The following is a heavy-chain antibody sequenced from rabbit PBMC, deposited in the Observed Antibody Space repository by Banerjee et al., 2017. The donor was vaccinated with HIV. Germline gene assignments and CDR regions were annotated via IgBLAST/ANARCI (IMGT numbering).Heavy chain of an antibody. CDR3: ARDPRYAGHGGISW. V-gene: IGHV1S40*01. CDR1: GFDFSSNA. CDR2: IYAGSSGSA. J-gene: IGHJ3*01. Sequence: QSLEESGGGLVKPEGSLTLTCKASGFDFSSNAICWVRQAPGKGLEWIGTIYAGSSGSAYYASWVNGRFTISKTSSTTVTLQMTSLTAADTATYFCARDPRYAGHGGISWWGQGTLVTV. D-gene: IGHD4-2*01.